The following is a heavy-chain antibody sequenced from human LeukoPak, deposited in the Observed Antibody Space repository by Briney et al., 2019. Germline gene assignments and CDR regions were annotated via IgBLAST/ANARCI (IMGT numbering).Heavy chain of an antibody. J-gene: IGHJ4*02. Sequence: SESLSLTCTVSGYSISSGYYWVWIRQPPGKGLEWIGSIYHSGSTYYNPSLKSRVTISVDTSKNQFSLRLSSVTAADTAVYYCATTTIRLGFWGQGTLVTVSS. CDR1: GYSISSGYY. V-gene: IGHV4-38-2*02. D-gene: IGHD1-26*01. CDR3: ATTTIRLGF. CDR2: IYHSGST.